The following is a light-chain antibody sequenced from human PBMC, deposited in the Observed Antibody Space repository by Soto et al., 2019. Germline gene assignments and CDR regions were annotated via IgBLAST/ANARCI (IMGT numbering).Light chain of an antibody. Sequence: DIQRTQSHSTLSASVGDRVTITCRASQTINNCLAWYQQKPGKAPKLLISDASSLEPGVPSRFSGSGSGTEFTLSINSLQPDDFATYYCQQCYIYWTFGQGTKVDI. J-gene: IGKJ1*01. CDR3: QQCYIYWT. CDR1: QTINNC. CDR2: DAS. V-gene: IGKV1-5*01.